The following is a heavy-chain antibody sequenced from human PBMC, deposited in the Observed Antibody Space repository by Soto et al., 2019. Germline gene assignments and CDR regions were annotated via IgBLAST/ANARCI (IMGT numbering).Heavy chain of an antibody. D-gene: IGHD3-9*01. CDR3: ARGADYDILTGYRYFDY. J-gene: IGHJ4*02. CDR1: GFTFSSYS. V-gene: IGHV3-21*01. Sequence: EVQLVESGGGLVKPGGSLRLSCAASGFTFSSYSMNWVRQAPGKGLEWVSSISSGGSYIYYADSVKGRFTISRDNAKNSLYLQMNSLRAEDTAVFYCARGADYDILTGYRYFDYWGQGTLVTVSS. CDR2: ISSGGSYI.